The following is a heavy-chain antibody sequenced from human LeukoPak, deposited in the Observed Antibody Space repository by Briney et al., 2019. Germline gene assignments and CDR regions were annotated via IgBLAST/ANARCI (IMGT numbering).Heavy chain of an antibody. J-gene: IGHJ5*02. Sequence: ASVKVSCKASGYTFTSYYRHWGGQAPGQGLEWMGIINPSGGSTSDAQKCQGRVTMTRDTYTSTVYMALSSLRSEDTAVYYCASSFGGTLRWFDPWGQGTLVTVSS. CDR1: GYTFTSYY. V-gene: IGHV1-46*03. CDR3: ASSFGGTLRWFDP. CDR2: INPSGGST. D-gene: IGHD1-14*01.